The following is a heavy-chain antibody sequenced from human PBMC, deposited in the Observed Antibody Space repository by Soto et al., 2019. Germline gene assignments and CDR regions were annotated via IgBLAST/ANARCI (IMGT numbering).Heavy chain of an antibody. CDR2: INAGNGNT. CDR3: ARGGSLYWYFDL. V-gene: IGHV1-3*01. CDR1: GYTFTSYA. J-gene: IGHJ2*01. D-gene: IGHD1-26*01. Sequence: ASVKVSCKASGYTFTSYAMHWVRQAPGQRLEWMGWINAGNGNTKYSQKFQGRVNITRDTSASTAYMELSSLRSEYTAVYYCARGGSLYWYFDLWGRGTLVTVSS.